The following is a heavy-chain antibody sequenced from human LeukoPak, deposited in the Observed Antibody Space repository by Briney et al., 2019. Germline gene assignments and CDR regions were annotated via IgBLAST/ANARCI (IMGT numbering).Heavy chain of an antibody. CDR3: ARDLLGYYDSSDYSWDY. D-gene: IGHD3-22*01. V-gene: IGHV3-7*01. CDR2: IKQDGSEK. CDR1: GFTFSSYW. J-gene: IGHJ4*02. Sequence: PGGSPRLSCAASGFTFSSYWMSWVRQAPGKGLEWVANIKQDGSEKYYVDSVKGRFTISRDNAKNSLYLQMNSLRAEDTAVYYCARDLLGYYDSSDYSWDYWGQGTLVTVSS.